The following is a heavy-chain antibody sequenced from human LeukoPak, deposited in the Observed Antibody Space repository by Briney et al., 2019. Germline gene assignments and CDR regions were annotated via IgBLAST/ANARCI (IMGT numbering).Heavy chain of an antibody. Sequence: GGSLRLSCEASGFTFSDYYMSWIRQAPGKGLEWVSYISSSGSTIYYADSVKGRFTISRDNAKNSLYLQMNSLRAEDTAVYYCARDAQLLWFGESYNWFDPWGQGTLVTVSS. J-gene: IGHJ5*02. CDR2: ISSSGSTI. CDR3: ARDAQLLWFGESYNWFDP. V-gene: IGHV3-11*01. D-gene: IGHD3-10*01. CDR1: GFTFSDYY.